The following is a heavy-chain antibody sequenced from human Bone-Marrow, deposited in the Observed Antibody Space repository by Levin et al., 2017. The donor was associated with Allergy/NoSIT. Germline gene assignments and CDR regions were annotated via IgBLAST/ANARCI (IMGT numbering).Heavy chain of an antibody. D-gene: IGHD3-10*01. Sequence: GESLKISCAASGFTSSNAWMSWVRQAPGKGLEWVGRIKSKPDGGTTDYPAPLKDRFIIFRDDSKHTLYVQMNSPRNAVTAVYYCATVTYGSGYRSPFFDNWGQGTLVTVSS. CDR1: GFTSSNAW. J-gene: IGHJ4*02. V-gene: IGHV3-15*01. CDR2: IKSKPDGGTT. CDR3: ATVTYGSGYRSPFFDN.